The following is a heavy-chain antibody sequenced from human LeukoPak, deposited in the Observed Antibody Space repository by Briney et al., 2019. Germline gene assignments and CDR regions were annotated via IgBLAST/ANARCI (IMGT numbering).Heavy chain of an antibody. D-gene: IGHD6-6*01. CDR3: ARGVGTSSSPYYYYYYMDV. Sequence: ASVKVSCKASGYTFTSYDINWVRQATGQGLEWVGWMNPNSGNTGYAQKFQGRVTMTRNTSISTAYMELSSLRSEDSAVYYCARGVGTSSSPYYYYYYMDVWGKGTTVTVSS. V-gene: IGHV1-8*01. J-gene: IGHJ6*03. CDR2: MNPNSGNT. CDR1: GYTFTSYD.